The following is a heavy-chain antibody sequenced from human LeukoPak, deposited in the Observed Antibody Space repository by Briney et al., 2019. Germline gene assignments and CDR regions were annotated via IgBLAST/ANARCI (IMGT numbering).Heavy chain of an antibody. J-gene: IGHJ4*02. V-gene: IGHV4-59*01. Sequence: SETLSLTCTVSGGSISRYYWSWIRQPPGKGLGWIGYIYYSGTTNYNPSLNSRVTISVDTSKNQFSLKLSSVTAADTAVYYCARGERPGPDYWGQGTLVTVSS. CDR2: IYYSGTT. CDR3: ARGERPGPDY. CDR1: GGSISRYY.